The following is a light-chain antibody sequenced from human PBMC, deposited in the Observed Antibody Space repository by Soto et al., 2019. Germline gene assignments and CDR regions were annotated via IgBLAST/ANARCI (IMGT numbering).Light chain of an antibody. CDR1: SSDVGRYNY. CDR3: SSYAGRNTFGV. Sequence: QSVLTQPPSASGSPGQSVTISCTGTSSDVGRYNYVSWYQQHPGKAPKLMIYEVNKRPSGVPDRFSGSKSGNTASLTVSGLQAEDEADYYCSSYAGRNTFGVFGGGTKLTVL. J-gene: IGLJ2*01. V-gene: IGLV2-8*01. CDR2: EVN.